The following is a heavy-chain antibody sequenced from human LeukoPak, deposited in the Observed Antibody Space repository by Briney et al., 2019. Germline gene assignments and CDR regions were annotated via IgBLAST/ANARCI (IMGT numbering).Heavy chain of an antibody. J-gene: IGHJ6*03. V-gene: IGHV3-23*01. Sequence: GGSLRLSCAASGFTFSNSAMSWVRQAPGKGLEWVSTLSGSGITTYYADSVKGRFTISRDNSKNTLYLQMNSLRAEDTAVYYCAKLAPRTGFYYYMDVWGKGTTVTVSS. D-gene: IGHD5-12*01. CDR2: LSGSGITT. CDR3: AKLAPRTGFYYYMDV. CDR1: GFTFSNSA.